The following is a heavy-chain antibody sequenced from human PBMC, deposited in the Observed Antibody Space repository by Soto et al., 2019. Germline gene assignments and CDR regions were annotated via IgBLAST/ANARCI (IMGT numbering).Heavy chain of an antibody. Sequence: EVQLVESGGGLVKPGGSLRLSCAASGFTFSSYSMNWVRQAPGKGLEWVSSISSSSSYIYYAYSVKGRFTISRDNAKNSLYLQMNSLRAEDTAVYYCARSEYCSGGSCYPHWGQGTLVTVSS. CDR2: ISSSSSYI. D-gene: IGHD2-15*01. CDR1: GFTFSSYS. CDR3: ARSEYCSGGSCYPH. V-gene: IGHV3-21*01. J-gene: IGHJ4*02.